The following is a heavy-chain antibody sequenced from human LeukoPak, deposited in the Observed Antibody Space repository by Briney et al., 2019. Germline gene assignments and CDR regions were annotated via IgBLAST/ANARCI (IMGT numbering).Heavy chain of an antibody. CDR2: MNPNSGNT. J-gene: IGHJ4*02. CDR3: AGAGSGLYVY. Sequence: GASVKVSCKASGYTFTSYDINWVRQATGQGLEWMGWMNPNSGNTGYAQKSQGRVTMTRNTSISTAYLELSSLISEAKAVYYCAGAGSGLYVYWVQGTLATVS. CDR1: GYTFTSYD. D-gene: IGHD3-10*01. V-gene: IGHV1-8*02.